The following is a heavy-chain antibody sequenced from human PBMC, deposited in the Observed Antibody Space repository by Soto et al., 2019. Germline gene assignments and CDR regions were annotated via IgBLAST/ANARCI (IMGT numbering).Heavy chain of an antibody. CDR1: GFTFSSYA. D-gene: IGHD6-13*01. J-gene: IGHJ6*02. Sequence: PGGSLRLSCSASGFTFSSYAMHWVRPAPGKGLEYVSAISSNGGSTYYADSVKGRFTISRDNSKNTLYLQMNSLRAEDTAVYYCAKAHSGSSSWSDYYYYYGMDVWGQGTTVTVSS. CDR2: ISSNGGST. CDR3: AKAHSGSSSWSDYYYYYGMDV. V-gene: IGHV3-64*04.